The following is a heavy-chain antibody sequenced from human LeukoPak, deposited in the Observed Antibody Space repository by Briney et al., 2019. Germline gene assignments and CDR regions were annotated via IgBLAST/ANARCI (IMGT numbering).Heavy chain of an antibody. CDR2: INPNSGGT. Sequence: SVQVSCKASGYTFTAYFIHWVRQAPGQGLEWMAWINPNSGGTNYAQKFQGRITMTRDTSISTAYMELSRLRSDDTAVYYCARTMTGDSGNYHFDYWGQGTLVTVSS. CDR3: ARTMTGDSGNYHFDY. CDR1: GYTFTAYF. J-gene: IGHJ4*02. D-gene: IGHD1-26*01. V-gene: IGHV1-2*02.